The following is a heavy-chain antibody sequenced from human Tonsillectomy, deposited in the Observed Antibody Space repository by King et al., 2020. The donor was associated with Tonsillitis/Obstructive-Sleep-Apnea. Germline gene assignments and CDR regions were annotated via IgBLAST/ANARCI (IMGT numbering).Heavy chain of an antibody. Sequence: VQLVESGGGLVQPGGSLRLSCVASGFTSSSSAMSWVRGAPGGGVGWVSALCGSGGIIQAADSVKGRFTISRDNSKNTLYLQMNSLRAEDTAVYYCAKPFSGGSFGSAFDIWGQGTMVTVSS. J-gene: IGHJ3*02. D-gene: IGHD2-15*01. CDR2: LCGSGGII. CDR1: GFTSSSSA. CDR3: AKPFSGGSFGSAFDI. V-gene: IGHV3-23*04.